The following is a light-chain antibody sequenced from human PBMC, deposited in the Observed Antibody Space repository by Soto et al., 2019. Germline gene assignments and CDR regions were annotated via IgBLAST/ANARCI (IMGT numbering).Light chain of an antibody. CDR3: SSYISSSTYV. Sequence: QSALTQPASVSGSPGQSITISCTGTSSDIGRYNYVSWYQQYPGKAPKFMIYDVSNRPSGVSNLFSGSKSGNTASLNISGLQAEDEADYYCSSYISSSTYVFGTGTKVTVL. V-gene: IGLV2-14*03. CDR1: SSDIGRYNY. CDR2: DVS. J-gene: IGLJ1*01.